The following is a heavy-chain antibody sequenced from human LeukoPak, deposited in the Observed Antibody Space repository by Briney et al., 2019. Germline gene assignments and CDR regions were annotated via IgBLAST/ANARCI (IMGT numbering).Heavy chain of an antibody. CDR1: GYSISSGYY. V-gene: IGHV4-38-2*01. CDR3: ARLSEEGYYDFWSGYRRKFDY. CDR2: IYRSGST. Sequence: SETLSLTCAVSGYSISSGYYWGWTRQPPGKGLEWIGSIYRSGSTYYNLSLKSRVTISVDTSKNQLSLKRSSVTAADTAVYYCARLSEEGYYDFWSGYRRKFDYWGQGTLVTVSS. D-gene: IGHD3-3*01. J-gene: IGHJ4*02.